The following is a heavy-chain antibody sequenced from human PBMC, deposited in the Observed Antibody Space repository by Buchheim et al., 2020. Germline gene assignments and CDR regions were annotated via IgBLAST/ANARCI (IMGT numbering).Heavy chain of an antibody. CDR3: AREFSSSQIDY. CDR1: GGSISSSPYY. V-gene: IGHV4-39*02. D-gene: IGHD6-13*01. Sequence: QLQLQASGPGLVKPSETLSLTCFVSGGSISSSPYYWGWIRQPPGKGLEWIAYIYYVGYTYYNPSLHSRVTISLDTSTYQFSLKLSSVTAADTAMYYCAREFSSSQIDYWGQGTL. J-gene: IGHJ4*02. CDR2: IYYVGYT.